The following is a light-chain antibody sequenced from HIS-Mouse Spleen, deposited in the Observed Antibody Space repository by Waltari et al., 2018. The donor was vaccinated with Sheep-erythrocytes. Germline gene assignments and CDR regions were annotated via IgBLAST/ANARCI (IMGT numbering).Light chain of an antibody. V-gene: IGKV1-33*01. CDR3: QQYDNLFT. CDR2: DAS. CDR1: QDISNY. Sequence: DIQMTQSPSSLSASVGDRVTITCQARQDISNYLNWYQQKPGKAPKHLIYDASNLETGVPSRFSGSGSGTDFTFTISSLQPEDIATYYCQQYDNLFTFGPGTKVDIK. J-gene: IGKJ3*01.